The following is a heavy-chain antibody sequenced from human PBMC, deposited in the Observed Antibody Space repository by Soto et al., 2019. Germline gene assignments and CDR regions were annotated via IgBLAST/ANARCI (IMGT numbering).Heavy chain of an antibody. CDR1: GFTVSSNY. Sequence: GGSLRLSCAASGFTVSSNYMSWVRQAPGKGLEWVSVIYSGGSTYYADSVKGRFTISRHNSKNTLYLQMNSLTAADTAVYYCARGIIVYSSSFLPYYYYGMDVWGQGTTVTVSS. CDR3: ARGIIVYSSSFLPYYYYGMDV. V-gene: IGHV3-53*01. CDR2: IYSGGST. D-gene: IGHD6-6*01. J-gene: IGHJ6*02.